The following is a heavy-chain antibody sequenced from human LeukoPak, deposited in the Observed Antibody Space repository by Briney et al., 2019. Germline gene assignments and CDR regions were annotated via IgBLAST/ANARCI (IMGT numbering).Heavy chain of an antibody. CDR3: ARLEGGYYDLPSYYFDY. CDR1: GFTFSSYT. J-gene: IGHJ4*02. Sequence: GGSLRLSCAASGFTFSSYTMNWVRQPPGKGLEWVSVIYSGGSTYYADSVKGRFTISRDNSKNTLYLQMNSLRAEDTAVYYCARLEGGYYDLPSYYFDYWGQGTLVTVSS. CDR2: IYSGGST. D-gene: IGHD3-3*01. V-gene: IGHV3-53*01.